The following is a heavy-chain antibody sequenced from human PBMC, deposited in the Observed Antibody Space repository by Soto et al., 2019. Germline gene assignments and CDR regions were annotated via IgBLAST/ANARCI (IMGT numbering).Heavy chain of an antibody. D-gene: IGHD3-10*01. CDR1: GFTFSSYS. Sequence: PGGSLRLSCGASGFTFSSYSMNWVRQAPGKGLEWVSSISSRGAYIFYADSVKGRFIISRDNAKNSLYLQMNSLRAEDTAVYYCARTGEIHSAFDIWGQGTMVTVSS. V-gene: IGHV3-21*01. CDR3: ARTGEIHSAFDI. CDR2: ISSRGAYI. J-gene: IGHJ3*02.